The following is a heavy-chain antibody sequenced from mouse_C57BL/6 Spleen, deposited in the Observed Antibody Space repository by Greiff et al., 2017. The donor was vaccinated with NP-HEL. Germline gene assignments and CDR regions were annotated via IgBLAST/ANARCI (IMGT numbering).Heavy chain of an antibody. D-gene: IGHD1-1*01. V-gene: IGHV1-53*01. CDR3: ARSALYYGSSYEDY. CDR1: GYTFTSYW. J-gene: IGHJ2*01. CDR2: INPGSGST. Sequence: VQLQQPGTELVKPGASVKLSCKASGYTFTSYWMHWVKQRPGQGLEWIGNINPGSGSTNYNEKFKSKATLTVDTSSSTAYMQLSSLTSEDSAVYYCARSALYYGSSYEDYWGQGTTLTVSS.